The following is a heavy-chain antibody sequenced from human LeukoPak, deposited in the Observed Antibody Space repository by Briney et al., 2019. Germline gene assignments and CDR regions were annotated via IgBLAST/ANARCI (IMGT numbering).Heavy chain of an antibody. CDR2: IKPDGSEE. D-gene: IGHD1-26*01. CDR1: GFTFRTSW. J-gene: IGHJ4*02. V-gene: IGHV3-7*04. CDR3: GWDCGYYRAYD. Sequence: GGSLRLPCAASGFTFRTSWMSWLRQAPGKGLEWVANIKPDGSEEKYVDSVKGRFTISRDNAKNPLYLQMNSLRAGDTAVYYCGWDCGYYRAYDWGQGTLVTVSS.